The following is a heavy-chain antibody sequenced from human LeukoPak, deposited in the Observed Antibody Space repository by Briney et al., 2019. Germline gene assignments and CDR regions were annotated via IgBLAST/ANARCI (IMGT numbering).Heavy chain of an antibody. Sequence: GGSLRLSCAASGFTFSSYSMNWVRQAPGKGLEWVSSISSSSSYIYDADSVKGRFTISRDNAKNSLYLQMNSLRAEDTAVYYCARDRIPYTAGGMGAFDIWGQGAMVTVSS. CDR3: ARDRIPYTAGGMGAFDI. CDR1: GFTFSSYS. D-gene: IGHD5-18*01. V-gene: IGHV3-21*01. J-gene: IGHJ3*02. CDR2: ISSSSSYI.